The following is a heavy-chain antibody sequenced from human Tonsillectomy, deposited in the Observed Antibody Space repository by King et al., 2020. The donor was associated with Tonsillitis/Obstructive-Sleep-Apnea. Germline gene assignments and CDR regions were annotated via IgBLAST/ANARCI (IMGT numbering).Heavy chain of an antibody. Sequence: VQLVESGAEVKKPGESLKISCKDSGHRFTSYWIAWVRQMPGKGLEWMGLIYPADSHIRYSPSFQGQVTISAAKSISTAYLQWSSLKASDTAIYYCARIAISLDFYYMDVWGKGTTVTVSS. CDR2: IYPADSHI. CDR3: ARIAISLDFYYMDV. J-gene: IGHJ6*03. V-gene: IGHV5-51*01. D-gene: IGHD3-9*01. CDR1: GHRFTSYW.